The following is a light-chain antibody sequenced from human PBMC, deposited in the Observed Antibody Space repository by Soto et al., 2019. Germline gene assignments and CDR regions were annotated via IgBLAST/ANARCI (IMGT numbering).Light chain of an antibody. Sequence: EIVLTQSPATLSLSPGERATLSCRASQSVSSSLAWHQQKPGRAPRLLIYDASNRAADIPDRFSGSGSGTDFTLTISSLEPDDFAVYYCQQHSDWPPITFGGGTKVEI. CDR2: DAS. J-gene: IGKJ4*01. V-gene: IGKV3-11*01. CDR3: QQHSDWPPIT. CDR1: QSVSSS.